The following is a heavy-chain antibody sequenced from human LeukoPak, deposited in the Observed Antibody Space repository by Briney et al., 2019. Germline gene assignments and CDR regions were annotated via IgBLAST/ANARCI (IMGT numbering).Heavy chain of an antibody. CDR3: TRGSSGRRDN. Sequence: ASLKVSSKASGYTFIAFDINCVPQATGQGLEWMGWMKPNSGNTGYGQSFQSRITMTRDISIGTAYMELSNLTSEDTAIYYCTRGSSGRRDNWGQGTLVTVSA. D-gene: IGHD6-19*01. CDR2: MKPNSGNT. J-gene: IGHJ4*02. V-gene: IGHV1-8*01. CDR1: GYTFIAFD.